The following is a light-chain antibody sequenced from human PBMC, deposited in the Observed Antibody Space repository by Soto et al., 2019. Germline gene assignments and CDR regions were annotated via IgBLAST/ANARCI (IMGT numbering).Light chain of an antibody. CDR2: KVS. Sequence: DIVMTQTPLSSPVTVGQPASISCRSSQNLVGSDGNSYLSWLQQRPGQPPRLLIYKVSHRFSGVPDRFSGSGAGTDFTLKISRVEADDVGVYYCMQTSQFPRTFGQGTKVEIK. CDR3: MQTSQFPRT. V-gene: IGKV2-24*01. J-gene: IGKJ1*01. CDR1: QNLVGSDGNSY.